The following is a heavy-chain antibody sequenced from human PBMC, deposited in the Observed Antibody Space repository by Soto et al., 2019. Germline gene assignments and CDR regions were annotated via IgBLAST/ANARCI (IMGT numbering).Heavy chain of an antibody. D-gene: IGHD2-2*02. CDR3: AREGRGKKAGYNGLVSLGY. J-gene: IGHJ4*02. Sequence: QVQLVQSGAEVKTPGSSLKVSCKVSGSRFSNYVISWVRQAPGHGLEWLGRIIPIFNSPHHAQNFQGRVTITADKSTSTASLELSSLRSDDTAVYYCAREGRGKKAGYNGLVSLGYWGQGTLVTVSS. CDR1: GSRFSNYV. V-gene: IGHV1-69*06. CDR2: IIPIFNSP.